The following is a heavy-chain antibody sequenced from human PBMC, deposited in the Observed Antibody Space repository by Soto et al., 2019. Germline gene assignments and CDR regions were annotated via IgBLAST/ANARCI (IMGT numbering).Heavy chain of an antibody. CDR1: GGSISSSSYY. CDR2: IYYSGTT. Sequence: SETLSLTCTVSGGSISSSSYYWAWVRQPPGKGLEWIGSIYYSGTTYYNPSLKSRVTISEDTSKNQFSLKLSSVTAADTAVYYCARRYGSAIDYWGQGTLVTVSS. V-gene: IGHV4-39*01. J-gene: IGHJ4*02. CDR3: ARRYGSAIDY. D-gene: IGHD1-26*01.